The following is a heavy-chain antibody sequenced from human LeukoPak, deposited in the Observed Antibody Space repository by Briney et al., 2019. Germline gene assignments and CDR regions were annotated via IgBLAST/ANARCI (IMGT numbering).Heavy chain of an antibody. CDR2: ISGSGGST. CDR1: GFTFSIYA. V-gene: IGHV3-23*01. Sequence: GGSLRLSCAASGFTFSIYAMSWVRQAPGKGLEWVSAISGSGGSTYYADSVKGRFTISRDNSTNTLYLQMNSLRAEDTAVYYCAKDPSPITMIVLRPGYFDYWGQGTLVTVSS. J-gene: IGHJ4*02. D-gene: IGHD3-22*01. CDR3: AKDPSPITMIVLRPGYFDY.